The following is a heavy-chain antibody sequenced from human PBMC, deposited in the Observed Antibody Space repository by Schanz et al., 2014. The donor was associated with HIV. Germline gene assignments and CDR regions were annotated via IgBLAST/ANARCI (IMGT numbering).Heavy chain of an antibody. Sequence: QVQLVQSGAEVKEPGASVKVSCKPYGYIFTGHLMHWVRQAPEQGLEWMGWINPNSGATDSAQKFQGRVTMTRDTSISTAFMELSSLRSDDTAVYYCARGLVGGGFWGQGTLVTVSS. J-gene: IGHJ4*02. CDR2: INPNSGAT. CDR1: GYIFTGHL. V-gene: IGHV1-2*02. CDR3: ARGLVGGGF. D-gene: IGHD1-26*01.